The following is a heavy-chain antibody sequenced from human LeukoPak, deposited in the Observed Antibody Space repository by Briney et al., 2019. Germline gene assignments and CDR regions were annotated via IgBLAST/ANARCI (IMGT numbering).Heavy chain of an antibody. V-gene: IGHV4-59*12. CDR3: ARSESIAARQWFDP. J-gene: IGHJ5*02. D-gene: IGHD6-6*01. CDR2: IYHSGST. Sequence: SETLSLTCTVSGSSISSYYWSWIRQPPGKGLEWIGYIYHSGSTYYNPSLKSRVTISVDRSKNQFSPKLSSVTAADTAVYYCARSESIAARQWFDPWGQGTLVTVSS. CDR1: GSSISSYY.